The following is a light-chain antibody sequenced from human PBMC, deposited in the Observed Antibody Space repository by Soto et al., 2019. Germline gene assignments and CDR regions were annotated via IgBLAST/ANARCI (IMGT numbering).Light chain of an antibody. J-gene: IGKJ1*01. CDR2: GAS. CDR3: QQYYSTPTWT. Sequence: EIVLPQSLATLSLSPGAGATLSCRASQSVSSYLAWYQQKPGQAPRLLIFGASTRATGIPARFGGSGSGTEFTLTISSLQSEDLAVYYCQQYYSTPTWTVGQGTKVDIK. CDR1: QSVSSY. V-gene: IGKV3-15*01.